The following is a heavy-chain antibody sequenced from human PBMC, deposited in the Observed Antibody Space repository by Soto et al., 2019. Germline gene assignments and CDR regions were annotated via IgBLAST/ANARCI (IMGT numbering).Heavy chain of an antibody. V-gene: IGHV1-69*12. J-gene: IGHJ6*02. Sequence: QVQLVQSGAEVKKPGSSVKVSCKASGGTFSSYAISWVRQAPGQGLEWMGGIIPIFGTANYAQKFQGRVTSSADESPSRAHMELSSLRSEDTAVYYCARDLLSRNYYYYGMDVWGQGTTVTVSS. CDR3: ARDLLSRNYYYYGMDV. CDR2: IIPIFGTA. CDR1: GGTFSSYA.